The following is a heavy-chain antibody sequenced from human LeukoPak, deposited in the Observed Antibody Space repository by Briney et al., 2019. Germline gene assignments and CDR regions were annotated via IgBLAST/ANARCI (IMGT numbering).Heavy chain of an antibody. V-gene: IGHV3-23*01. Sequence: PGGSLRLSCAASAFTFSRYWMSWVRQAPGKGLEWVSSIFPSGGEIHYADSVRGRFTISRDNSKSALSLQMNSLRAEDTAIYYCATYRQVLLPFESWGQGTLVTVSS. CDR1: AFTFSRYW. J-gene: IGHJ4*02. D-gene: IGHD2-8*02. CDR3: ATYRQVLLPFES. CDR2: IFPSGGEI.